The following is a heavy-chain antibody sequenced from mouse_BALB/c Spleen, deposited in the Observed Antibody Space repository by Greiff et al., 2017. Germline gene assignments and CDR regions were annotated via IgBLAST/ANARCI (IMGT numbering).Heavy chain of an antibody. CDR2: ISSGGST. Sequence: EVQVVESGGGLVKPGGSLKLSCAASGFTFSSYAMSWVRQTPEKRLEWVASISSGGSTYYPDSVKGRFTISRDNARNILYLQMSSLRSEDTAMYYCARPPYGNYYAMDYWGQGTSVTVSS. D-gene: IGHD2-1*01. V-gene: IGHV5-6-5*01. CDR3: ARPPYGNYYAMDY. J-gene: IGHJ4*01. CDR1: GFTFSSYA.